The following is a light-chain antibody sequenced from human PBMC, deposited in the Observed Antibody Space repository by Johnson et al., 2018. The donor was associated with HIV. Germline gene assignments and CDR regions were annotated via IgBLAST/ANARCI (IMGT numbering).Light chain of an antibody. V-gene: IGLV1-51*01. CDR3: GTCDDSVNFV. CDR2: ENN. J-gene: IGLJ1*01. CDR1: SSNIGKNY. Sequence: HSVLTQPPSVSAAPGQKVTISCSGSSSNIGKNYVSWYQQLPGKAPKLLIYENNERPSGIPDRFSGSKSGTSATLGITGLRTGDEADYYCGTCDDSVNFVFGTGTKVTVL.